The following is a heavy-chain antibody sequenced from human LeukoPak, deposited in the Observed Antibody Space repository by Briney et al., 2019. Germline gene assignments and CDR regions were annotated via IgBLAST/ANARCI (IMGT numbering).Heavy chain of an antibody. Sequence: GGSLRLSCEASGFIVSSNHMSWVRRAPGKGLEWVSVIYPDGSTNYADSVKGRFTISRDNSKNTLCLQMNSLRAEDTAVYYCTTLHYDSSGYYGDWGQGTLVTVSS. J-gene: IGHJ4*02. V-gene: IGHV3-53*01. CDR3: TTLHYDSSGYYGD. CDR2: IYPDGST. D-gene: IGHD3-22*01. CDR1: GFIVSSNH.